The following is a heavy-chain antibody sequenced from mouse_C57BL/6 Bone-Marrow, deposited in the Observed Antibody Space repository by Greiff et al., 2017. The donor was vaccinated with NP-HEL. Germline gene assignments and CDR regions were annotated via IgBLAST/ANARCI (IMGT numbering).Heavy chain of an antibody. J-gene: IGHJ2*01. V-gene: IGHV5-4*01. Sequence: EVQGVESGGGLVKPGGSLKLSCAASGFTFSSYAMSWVRQTPEKRLEWVATISDGGSYTYYPDNVKGRFTISRDNAKNNLYLQMSHLKSEDTAMYYCAREGYGSGGYFDDWGQGTTLTVSS. CDR1: GFTFSSYA. CDR2: ISDGGSYT. D-gene: IGHD1-1*01. CDR3: AREGYGSGGYFDD.